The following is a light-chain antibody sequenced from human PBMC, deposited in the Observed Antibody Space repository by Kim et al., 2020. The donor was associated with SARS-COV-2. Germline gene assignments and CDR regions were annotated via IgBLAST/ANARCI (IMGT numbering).Light chain of an antibody. CDR3: QQYSNLIS. Sequence: EIVLTQSPGTLSLSPGERATLSCSASQSVSDDSLAWYQQKPGQAPTLLISDASSRATGIPDRFSGSGSGTDFTLTISRLEPEDSAVYYCQQYSNLISFGQETRLEIK. CDR1: QSVSDDS. J-gene: IGKJ5*01. CDR2: DAS. V-gene: IGKV3-20*01.